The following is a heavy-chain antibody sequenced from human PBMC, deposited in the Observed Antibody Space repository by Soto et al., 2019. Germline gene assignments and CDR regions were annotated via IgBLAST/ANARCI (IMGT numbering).Heavy chain of an antibody. V-gene: IGHV2-5*01. CDR2: IYWNDDK. D-gene: IGHD2-15*01. J-gene: IGHJ5*02. CDR1: GFSLSTSGVG. Sequence: SGPTLVNPTQTLTLTCTFSGFSLSTSGVGVGWIRQPPGKALEWLALIYWNDDKRYSPSLKSRLTITKDTSKNQVVLTMTIMDPVDTATYYCAHITGYCSGGSCRLDPWGQGTLVTVSS. CDR3: AHITGYCSGGSCRLDP.